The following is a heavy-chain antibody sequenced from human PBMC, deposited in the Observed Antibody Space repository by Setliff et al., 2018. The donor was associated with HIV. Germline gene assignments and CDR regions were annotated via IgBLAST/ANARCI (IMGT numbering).Heavy chain of an antibody. V-gene: IGHV3-7*01. D-gene: IGHD3-16*01. CDR1: GFTFSSYW. J-gene: IGHJ4*02. CDR3: ARDRIESALNY. CDR2: IKQDGSEK. Sequence: GALRLSCAASGFTFSSYWMSWVRQAPGKGLEWVANIKQDGSEKYYVDSVEGRFTISRDNAKNSLYLQMNSLRAEDTAVYYCARDRIESALNYWGQGTLVTVSS.